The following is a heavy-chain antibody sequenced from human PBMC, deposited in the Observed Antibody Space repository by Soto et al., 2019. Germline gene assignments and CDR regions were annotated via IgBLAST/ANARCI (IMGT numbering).Heavy chain of an antibody. J-gene: IGHJ4*02. CDR3: TRNRRETGDFDF. CDR2: MNPDSGTT. Sequence: QVQLVQSGAEVRKPGASVKVSCKASGYTFTTYDINWLRQARGQGLQWMGWMNPDSGTTDYAQTFQGRVTLTRDTSMNTAYMELSRLTYEDTAVYYCTRNRRETGDFDFWGQGTLVTVSS. CDR1: GYTFTTYD. V-gene: IGHV1-8*01. D-gene: IGHD7-27*01.